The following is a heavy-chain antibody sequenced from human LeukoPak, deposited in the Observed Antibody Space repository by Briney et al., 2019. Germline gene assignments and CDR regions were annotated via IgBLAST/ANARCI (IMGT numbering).Heavy chain of an antibody. CDR2: IYSSGST. J-gene: IGHJ4*02. Sequence: SETLSLTCAVSGASVSGSNYYWGWIRQPPGKGLEWIGNIYSSGSTYYNASFQSRVTISIDTSKNQFSLGLNSVTAADTAMYYCAKSGGYGLIDYWGQGTRVTVSS. V-gene: IGHV4-39*01. CDR1: GASVSGSNYY. CDR3: AKSGGYGLIDY. D-gene: IGHD1-26*01.